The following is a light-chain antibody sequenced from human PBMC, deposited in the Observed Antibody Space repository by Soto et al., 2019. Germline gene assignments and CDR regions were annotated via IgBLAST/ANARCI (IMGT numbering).Light chain of an antibody. J-gene: IGLJ1*01. CDR2: DDS. Sequence: SYELTQPPSVSVAPGQTARITCGGNNIGSKSVHWYQQKPGQAPVLVVYDDSGRPSASPERFSGSNSGNTATLTINRVEAGDEADFYCQVWDSNSDHPGVFGTGTTVTVL. CDR3: QVWDSNSDHPGV. V-gene: IGLV3-21*02. CDR1: NIGSKS.